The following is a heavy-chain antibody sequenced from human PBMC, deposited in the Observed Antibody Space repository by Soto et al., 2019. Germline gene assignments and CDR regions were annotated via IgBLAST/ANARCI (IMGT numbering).Heavy chain of an antibody. V-gene: IGHV5-51*01. J-gene: IGHJ3*02. D-gene: IGHD2-21*01. Sequence: GESLKISCKAPGYTFSTYWIGWVRQMPGRGLEWMGFIYPGDSDTSYSPSFQGQVTISADKSTSTVYLQWSSLKASDTAMYYCARQKLWMATINNDAFDIWGQGTMVTVSS. CDR1: GYTFSTYW. CDR3: ARQKLWMATINNDAFDI. CDR2: IYPGDSDT.